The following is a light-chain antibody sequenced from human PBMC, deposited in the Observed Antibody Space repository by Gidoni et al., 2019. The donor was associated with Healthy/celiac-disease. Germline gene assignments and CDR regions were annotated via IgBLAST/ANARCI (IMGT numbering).Light chain of an antibody. CDR2: EVS. J-gene: IGLJ3*02. Sequence: QSALPQPPSVSASPGQSVTSSCTGTSSDVGSYNRVSWYQQPPGTAPKLMIYEVSNRPSGVPDRFSGSKSGNTASLTISGLQAEDEADYYCSLYTSSSTWVFGGGTKLTVL. CDR1: SSDVGSYNR. V-gene: IGLV2-18*01. CDR3: SLYTSSSTWV.